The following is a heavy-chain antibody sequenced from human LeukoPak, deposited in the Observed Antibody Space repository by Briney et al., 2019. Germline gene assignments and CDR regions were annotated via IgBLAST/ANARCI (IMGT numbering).Heavy chain of an antibody. CDR1: GASITSNY. Sequence: SETLSLTCTVSGASITSNYWSWIRQPPGKGLEWIGYVHYTGTTKYNPSLNSRVTMSVDTSKNQLSLQLTSVTAADTAVYYCARGSHNVLLWGQGTLVTVSS. J-gene: IGHJ4*02. D-gene: IGHD2-15*01. V-gene: IGHV4-59*01. CDR3: ARGSHNVLL. CDR2: VHYTGTT.